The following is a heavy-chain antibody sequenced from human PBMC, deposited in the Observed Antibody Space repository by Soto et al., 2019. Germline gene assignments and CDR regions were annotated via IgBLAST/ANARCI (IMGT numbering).Heavy chain of an antibody. J-gene: IGHJ4*02. Sequence: HVHLVQSGAEVKKPGASVKVSCKGSGYAFTTYGITWVRQAPGQGLEWMGWISAHNGNTNYAQKIQGRVTMTRDTSTSTAYMELRSLRSDDTAVYYCARGRYGYYWGQGALVTVSS. CDR3: ARGRYGYY. CDR1: GYAFTTYG. V-gene: IGHV1-18*01. CDR2: ISAHNGNT. D-gene: IGHD1-1*01.